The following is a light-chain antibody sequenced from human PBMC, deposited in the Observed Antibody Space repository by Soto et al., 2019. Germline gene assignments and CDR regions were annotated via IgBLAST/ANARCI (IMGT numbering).Light chain of an antibody. CDR1: QSVSSY. CDR3: QQRSNWQT. V-gene: IGKV3-11*01. Sequence: EIVLTQSPATLSLSPGERATLSCRASQSVSSYLAWYQQKPGQAPRVLIYDASNRATGIPARFSGSGSGTDFTLTISSLEPEDFAVYYCQQRSNWQTFGQGTRLEIK. J-gene: IGKJ5*01. CDR2: DAS.